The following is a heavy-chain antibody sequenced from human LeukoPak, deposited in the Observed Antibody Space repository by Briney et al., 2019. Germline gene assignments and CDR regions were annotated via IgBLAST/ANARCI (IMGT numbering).Heavy chain of an antibody. CDR2: INHSGST. Sequence: SETLSLTCAVSGGSISSSNWWSWVRQPPGKGLEWIGEINHSGSTNYNPSLKSRVTISVDTSKNQFSLKLSSVTAADTAVYYCASGRYFDWLLKRNYYYYYMDVWGKGTTVTVSS. CDR1: GGSISSSNW. D-gene: IGHD3-9*01. V-gene: IGHV4-4*02. CDR3: ASGRYFDWLLKRNYYYYYMDV. J-gene: IGHJ6*03.